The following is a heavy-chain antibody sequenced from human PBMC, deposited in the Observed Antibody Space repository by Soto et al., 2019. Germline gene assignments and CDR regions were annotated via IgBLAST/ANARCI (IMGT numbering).Heavy chain of an antibody. CDR1: GFTFSNYG. CDR3: AAREAL. Sequence: QVQLVESGGGVVQPGRSLRLSCAASGFTFSNYGMHWVRQAPGKGLEWVAVISYDGSNKHYADSVKGRFTISRDNSKNTLYLQMNSLRAEDTSVYYCAAREALWGQGTLVTVS. V-gene: IGHV3-30*03. J-gene: IGHJ4*02. D-gene: IGHD1-26*01. CDR2: ISYDGSNK.